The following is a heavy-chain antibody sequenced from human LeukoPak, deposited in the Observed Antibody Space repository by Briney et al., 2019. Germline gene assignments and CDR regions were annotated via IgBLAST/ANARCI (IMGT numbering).Heavy chain of an antibody. CDR1: GGSFSGYY. CDR3: ARGPHTGVNYYDSSGYYY. D-gene: IGHD3-22*01. CDR2: INHSGSA. J-gene: IGHJ4*02. V-gene: IGHV4-34*01. Sequence: SETLSLTCAVYGGSFSGYYWSWIRQPPGKGLEWIGEINHSGSANYNPSLKSRVTISVDTSKNQFSLKLSSVTAADTAVYYCARGPHTGVNYYDSSGYYYWGQGTLVTVSS.